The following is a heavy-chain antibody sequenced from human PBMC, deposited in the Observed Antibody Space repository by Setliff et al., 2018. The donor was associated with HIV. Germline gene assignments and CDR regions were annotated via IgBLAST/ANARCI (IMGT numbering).Heavy chain of an antibody. V-gene: IGHV4-39*07. D-gene: IGHD5-12*01. CDR2: IHHSGTA. Sequence: PSETLSLTCTVSGGSITRTPYYWGWIRQPPGKGLEWIGSIHHSGTAYDNPSLKSRVTISVDPSKNQFSLNVNSLTAADTAVYFCARWGDGYNSYDFRGQGTLVTVPQ. CDR1: GGSITRTPYY. J-gene: IGHJ4*02. CDR3: ARWGDGYNSYDF.